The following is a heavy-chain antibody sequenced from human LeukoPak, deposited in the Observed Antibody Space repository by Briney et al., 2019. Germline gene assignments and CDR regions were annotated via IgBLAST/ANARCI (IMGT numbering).Heavy chain of an antibody. CDR1: GFTVSSNY. D-gene: IGHD1-26*01. J-gene: IGHJ4*02. CDR3: ATGTNSGSYPLVY. Sequence: PGGSLRLSCTASGFTVSSNYMSWVRQAPGKGLEWVSVIYSGGSTYYADSVKGRFIISRDNSKNTLYLQMNSLRAEDTAVYYCATGTNSGSYPLVYWGQGTLVTVSS. V-gene: IGHV3-66*01. CDR2: IYSGGST.